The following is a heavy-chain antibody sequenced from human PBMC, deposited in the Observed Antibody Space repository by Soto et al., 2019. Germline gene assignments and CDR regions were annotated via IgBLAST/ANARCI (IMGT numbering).Heavy chain of an antibody. J-gene: IGHJ4*02. D-gene: IGHD3-3*01. CDR2: IYYSGST. V-gene: IGHV4-30-4*01. Sequence: SETLSLTCTVSGGSISSGDYYWSWIRQPPGKGLEWIGYIYYSGSTYYNPSLKSRVTISVDTSKNQFSLKLSSVTAADTAVYYCARYGTYYDFWSGPALDYWGQGTLVTVSS. CDR1: GGSISSGDYY. CDR3: ARYGTYYDFWSGPALDY.